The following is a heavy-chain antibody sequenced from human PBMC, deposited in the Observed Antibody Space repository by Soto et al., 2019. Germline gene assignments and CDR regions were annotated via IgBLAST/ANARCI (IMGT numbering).Heavy chain of an antibody. CDR2: IYHSGSS. CDR1: GDSISSGGFS. J-gene: IGHJ4*02. D-gene: IGHD3-10*01. CDR3: ARHNYGSGSTYFDY. V-gene: IGHV4-30-2*01. Sequence: SETLSLTCAVSGDSISSGGFSWSWIRQPPGKGLEWIGYIYHSGSSFYNPSLKSRVTISVDGSKNQFSLKVNSVTAADTAVYYCARHNYGSGSTYFDYWGQGTLVTVSS.